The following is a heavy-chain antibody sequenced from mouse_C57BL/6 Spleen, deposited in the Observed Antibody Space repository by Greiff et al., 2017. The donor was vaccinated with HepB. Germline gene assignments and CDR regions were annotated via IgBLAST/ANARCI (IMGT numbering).Heavy chain of an antibody. D-gene: IGHD2-4*01. V-gene: IGHV3-6*01. CDR3: AREGGDYGAWFAY. CDR1: GYSITSGYY. CDR2: ISYDGSN. J-gene: IGHJ3*01. Sequence: DVQLQESGPGLVKPSQSLSLTCSVTGYSITSGYYWNWIRQFPGNKLEWMGYISYDGSNNYNPSLKNRISITRDTSKNQFFLKLNSVTTEDTATYYCAREGGDYGAWFAYWGQGTLVTVSA.